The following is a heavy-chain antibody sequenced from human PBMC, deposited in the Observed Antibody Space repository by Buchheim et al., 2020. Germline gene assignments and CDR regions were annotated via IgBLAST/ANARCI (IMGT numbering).Heavy chain of an antibody. D-gene: IGHD3/OR15-3a*01. J-gene: IGHJ4*02. V-gene: IGHV3-66*01. CDR3: ARDTSSPARADW. CDR1: GFSVSSNY. Sequence: EEKLVESGGGLVQPGGSLRLSCAASGFSVSSNYMNWVRQPPGKGLEWVSLIYGNDDPKYTDSAKGRFTISRDDSQNSVFLHMNRLRVEDTAVYYCARDTSSPARADWWGQGTL. CDR2: IYGNDDP.